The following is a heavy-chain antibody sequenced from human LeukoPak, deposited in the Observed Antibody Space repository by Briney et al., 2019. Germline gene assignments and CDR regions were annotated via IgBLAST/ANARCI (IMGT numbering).Heavy chain of an antibody. CDR1: GFTFSANN. J-gene: IGHJ4*02. V-gene: IGHV3-30*02. CDR2: MLSDESNT. D-gene: IGHD5-18*01. CDR3: AKDSGCRYGHGLDY. Sequence: GGSLRLSGAASGFTFSANNMHWVAKAPGKGWEGWALMLSDESNTYHAESVKGRFTISRDNSKSALFLQMSSLRDEDTAVYYCAKDSGCRYGHGLDYWGQGTLVTVSS.